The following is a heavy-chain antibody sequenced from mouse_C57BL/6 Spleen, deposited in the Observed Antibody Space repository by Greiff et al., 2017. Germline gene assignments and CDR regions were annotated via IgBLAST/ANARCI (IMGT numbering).Heavy chain of an antibody. Sequence: VQLKQSEGGLVQPGSSMKLSCTASGFTFSDSYMAWVRQVPEKGLEWVANINYDGSSTYYLDSLKSRFIISRDNAKNILYLQMSSLKSEDTATYYCARGYDYDVGYYAMDYWGQGTSVTVSS. CDR1: GFTFSDSY. D-gene: IGHD2-4*01. V-gene: IGHV5-16*01. J-gene: IGHJ4*01. CDR2: INYDGSST. CDR3: ARGYDYDVGYYAMDY.